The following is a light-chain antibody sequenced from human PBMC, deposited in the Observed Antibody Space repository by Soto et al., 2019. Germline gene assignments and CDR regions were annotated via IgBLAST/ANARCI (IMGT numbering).Light chain of an antibody. CDR1: RSNIGAGYD. V-gene: IGLV1-40*01. CDR3: QSYDSSPV. Sequence: QLVLTQPPSVSGAPGQRVTISCTGSRSNIGAGYDVHWYQQFPGTAPKLLIYLNNNRPSGVPDRFSGSKSGTSASLAITGLQAEDEADYYCQSYDSSPVFGGGTKLTVL. J-gene: IGLJ2*01. CDR2: LNN.